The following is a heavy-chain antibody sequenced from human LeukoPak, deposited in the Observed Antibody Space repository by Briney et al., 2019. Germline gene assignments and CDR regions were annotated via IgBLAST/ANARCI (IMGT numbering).Heavy chain of an antibody. CDR1: GFTLSSYW. Sequence: GVSLRLSCAASGFTLSSYWMSWVRQAPGKGLEWVANIKQDGSEKYYVDSVKGRFTISRDNAKNSLYLQMNSLRAEDTAVYYCAREPVGFWSGFYQYYFDYWGQGTLVTVSS. CDR2: IKQDGSEK. J-gene: IGHJ4*02. CDR3: AREPVGFWSGFYQYYFDY. D-gene: IGHD3-3*01. V-gene: IGHV3-7*01.